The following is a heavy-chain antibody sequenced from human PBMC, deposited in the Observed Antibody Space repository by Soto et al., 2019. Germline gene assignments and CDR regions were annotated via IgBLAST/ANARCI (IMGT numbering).Heavy chain of an antibody. Sequence: AGGSLRLSCSASGFTFSSYAMHWVRQAPGKGLEYVSAISSNGGSTYYADSVKGRFTISRDNSKNTLYLQMSSLRAEDTAVYYCVKGEYYDFWSGYSNWFDPWGQGTLVTV. CDR1: GFTFSSYA. J-gene: IGHJ5*02. CDR2: ISSNGGST. CDR3: VKGEYYDFWSGYSNWFDP. D-gene: IGHD3-3*01. V-gene: IGHV3-64D*06.